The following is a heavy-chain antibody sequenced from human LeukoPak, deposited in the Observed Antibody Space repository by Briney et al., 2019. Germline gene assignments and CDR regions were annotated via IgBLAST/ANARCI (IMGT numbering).Heavy chain of an antibody. J-gene: IGHJ5*02. D-gene: IGHD3-9*01. CDR2: IYDSGST. CDR3: ARGRGTGYYNWFDP. V-gene: IGHV4-61*05. Sequence: PSETLSLTCTVSGGSISSSSYYWGWIRQPPGKGLEWIGYIYDSGSTNYNPSLKSRVTISVDTSKNQFSLKLSSVTAADTAVYYCARGRGTGYYNWFDPWGQGTLVTVSS. CDR1: GGSISSSSYY.